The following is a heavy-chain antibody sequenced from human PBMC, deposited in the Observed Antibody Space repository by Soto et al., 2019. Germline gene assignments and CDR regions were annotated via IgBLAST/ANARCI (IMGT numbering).Heavy chain of an antibody. CDR3: ARGRIAVAGKYYYYGMDV. CDR2: INHSGST. J-gene: IGHJ6*02. Sequence: SETLSLTCAVYGGSFSGYYWSWIRQPPGKGLEWIGEINHSGSTNYNPSLKSRVTISVDTSKNQFSLKLSSVTAADTAVYYCARGRIAVAGKYYYYGMDVWGQGTTVTVSS. CDR1: GGSFSGYY. V-gene: IGHV4-34*01. D-gene: IGHD6-19*01.